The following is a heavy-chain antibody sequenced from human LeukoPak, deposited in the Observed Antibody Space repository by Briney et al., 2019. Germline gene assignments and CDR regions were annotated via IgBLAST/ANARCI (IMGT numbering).Heavy chain of an antibody. D-gene: IGHD2-15*01. CDR2: INPNTGGT. CDR3: ARGPDCSGGSCYSGKNFDS. CDR1: GYTFTVYY. J-gene: IGHJ4*02. V-gene: IGHV1-2*02. Sequence: GASVKVSCKASGYTFTVYYMHWVRQAPGQGLELMGLINPNTGGTNYAQKFQGRVTMTRDTSISTAYMELSRLRSDDTAVYYCARGPDCSGGSCYSGKNFDSWGPGTLVTASS.